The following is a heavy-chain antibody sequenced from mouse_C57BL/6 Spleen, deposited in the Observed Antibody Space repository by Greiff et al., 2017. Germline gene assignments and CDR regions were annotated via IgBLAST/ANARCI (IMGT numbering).Heavy chain of an antibody. J-gene: IGHJ4*01. CDR2: ISYDGSN. D-gene: IGHD2-4*01. V-gene: IGHV3-6*01. Sequence: DVKLQESGPGLVKPSQSLSLTCSVTGYSITSGYYWNWIRQFPGNKLEWMGYISYDGSNNYNPSLKNRISITRDTSKNQFFLKLNSVTTEDTATYYCARDGGDYDGRFSAMDYWGQGTSVTVSS. CDR1: GYSITSGYY. CDR3: ARDGGDYDGRFSAMDY.